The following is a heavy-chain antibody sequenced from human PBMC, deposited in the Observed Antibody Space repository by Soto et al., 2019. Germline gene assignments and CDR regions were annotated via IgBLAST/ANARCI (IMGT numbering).Heavy chain of an antibody. CDR1: GGSISSSNW. CDR2: IYHSGST. CDR3: ARAFRDGYNLGGY. D-gene: IGHD5-12*01. J-gene: IGHJ4*02. V-gene: IGHV4-4*02. Sequence: QVQLQESGPGLVKPSGTLSLTCAVSGGSISSSNWWSWVRQPPGKGLEWIGEIYHSGSTNYNPSLKRRITIAVDKSKNQFSLKLSSVTAADTAVYYCARAFRDGYNLGGYWGQGTLVTVSS.